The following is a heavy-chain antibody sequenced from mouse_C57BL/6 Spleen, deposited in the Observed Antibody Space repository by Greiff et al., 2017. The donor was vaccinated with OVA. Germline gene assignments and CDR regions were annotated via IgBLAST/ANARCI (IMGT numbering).Heavy chain of an antibody. Sequence: VQVVESGPGLVAPSQSLSITCTVSGFSLTSYAISWVRQPPGKGLEWLGVIWTGGGTNYNSALKSRLSISKDNSKSQVFLKMNSLQTDDTARYYCARKTYDYDVGYFDVWGTGTTVTVSS. CDR1: GFSLTSYA. J-gene: IGHJ1*03. V-gene: IGHV2-9-1*01. D-gene: IGHD2-4*01. CDR3: ARKTYDYDVGYFDV. CDR2: IWTGGGT.